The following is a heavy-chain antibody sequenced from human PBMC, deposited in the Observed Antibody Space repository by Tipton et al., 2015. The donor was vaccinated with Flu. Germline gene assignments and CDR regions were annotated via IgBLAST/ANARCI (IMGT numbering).Heavy chain of an antibody. CDR3: ARDWNPHVGRSDAFDI. CDR2: ISSSSSYI. CDR1: GFTVSSNY. Sequence: SLRLSCAASGFTVSSNYMSWVRQAPGKGLEWVSSISSSSSYIYYADSVKGRFTISRDNAKNSLYLQMSSLRSEDTAVYYCARDWNPHVGRSDAFDIWGQGTMVTVSS. V-gene: IGHV3-21*04. D-gene: IGHD1-1*01. J-gene: IGHJ3*02.